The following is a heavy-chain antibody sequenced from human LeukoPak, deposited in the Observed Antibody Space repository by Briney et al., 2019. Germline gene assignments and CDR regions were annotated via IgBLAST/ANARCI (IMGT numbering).Heavy chain of an antibody. CDR2: IRYDGSNK. J-gene: IGHJ4*02. V-gene: IGHV3-30*02. D-gene: IGHD3-3*01. Sequence: PGGSLRLSCAASGFTFSSYGMHWVRQAPGKGLEWVAFIRYDGSNKYYADSVKGRFTISRDNSKNTLYLQMNSLRAEDTAVYYCAKPRSYYDFWSGYYPDYWDQGTLVTVSS. CDR3: AKPRSYYDFWSGYYPDY. CDR1: GFTFSSYG.